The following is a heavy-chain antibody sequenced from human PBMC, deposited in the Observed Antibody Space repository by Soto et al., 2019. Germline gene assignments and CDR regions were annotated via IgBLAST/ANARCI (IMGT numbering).Heavy chain of an antibody. Sequence: QITLKESGPTLVKPTQTLTVTCTFSGFSLTTRGLGVGWFRQPPGEALEWLALIYWDDDKRYSPSLKSRLTITRDTSKNQVVLTMTDMLPVDTATYHYTYSSRTSDWPPRAFYPWGQGTLVTVSS. CDR3: TYSSRTSDWPPRAFYP. V-gene: IGHV2-5*02. CDR2: IYWDDDK. CDR1: GFSLTTRGLG. D-gene: IGHD3-9*01. J-gene: IGHJ5*02.